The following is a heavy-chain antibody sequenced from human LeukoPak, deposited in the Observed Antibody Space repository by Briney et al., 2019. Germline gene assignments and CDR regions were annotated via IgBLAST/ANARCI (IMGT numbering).Heavy chain of an antibody. CDR2: INHSGST. CDR3: ARYQLLVRRFDY. D-gene: IGHD2-2*01. J-gene: IGHJ4*02. V-gene: IGHV4-34*01. Sequence: PSETLSLTCAVYGGSFSSYYWSWIRQPPGKGLEWIGEINHSGSTNYNPSLKSRVTISVDTSKNQFSLKLSSVTAADTAVYYCARYQLLVRRFDYWGQGTLVTVSS. CDR1: GGSFSSYY.